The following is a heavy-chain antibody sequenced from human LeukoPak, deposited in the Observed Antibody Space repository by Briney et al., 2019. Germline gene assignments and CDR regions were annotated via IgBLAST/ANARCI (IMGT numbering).Heavy chain of an antibody. CDR3: ARVDKFFRRIPFFDY. Sequence: PSETLSLTCTVSGASIRANHHYWAWVRQPPGKGLEWIGEINHSGSTNYNPSLKSRVTISVDTSKNQFSLKLSSVTAADTAVYYCARVDKFFRRIPFFDYWGQGTLVTVSS. V-gene: IGHV4-39*07. CDR1: GASIRANHHY. CDR2: INHSGST. D-gene: IGHD2-15*01. J-gene: IGHJ4*02.